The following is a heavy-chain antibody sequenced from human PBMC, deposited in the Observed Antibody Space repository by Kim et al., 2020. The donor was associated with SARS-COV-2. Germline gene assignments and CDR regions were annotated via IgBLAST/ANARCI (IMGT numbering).Heavy chain of an antibody. V-gene: IGHV3-23*01. CDR3: AKFSDYYASGSYSDC. J-gene: IGHJ4*02. CDR2: ISGGGGTT. D-gene: IGHD3-10*01. Sequence: GGSLTLSCAASGFTFNNYAMGLVRQAPGKGLEWVSDISGGGGTTYYADSVKGRFTISRDNSKDTLYLQMNSLRAEDTAGYYCAKFSDYYASGSYSDCWGQGTLVTVSS. CDR1: GFTFNNYA.